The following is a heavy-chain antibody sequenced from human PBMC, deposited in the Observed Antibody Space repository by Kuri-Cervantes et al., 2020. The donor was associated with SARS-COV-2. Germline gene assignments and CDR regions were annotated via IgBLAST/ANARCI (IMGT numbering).Heavy chain of an antibody. Sequence: GGSLRLSCAASGFTFSSYGMHWVRQAPGKGREWVAVIWYDGSNKYYADSVKGRFTISRDNSKNTLYLQMNSLRAEDTAVYYCARDSSWFGELFPAYFDYWGQGTLVTVSS. CDR1: GFTFSSYG. CDR3: ARDSSWFGELFPAYFDY. CDR2: IWYDGSNK. D-gene: IGHD3-10*01. J-gene: IGHJ4*02. V-gene: IGHV3-33*01.